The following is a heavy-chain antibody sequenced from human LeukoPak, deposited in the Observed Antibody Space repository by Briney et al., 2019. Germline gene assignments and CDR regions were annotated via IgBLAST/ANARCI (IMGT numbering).Heavy chain of an antibody. CDR2: IYYSGST. CDR1: GGSISSSSYC. CDR3: ASTCSGGSCYLRNWFDP. Sequence: SETLSLTCTVSGGSISSSSYCWGWIRQPPGKGLEWIGRIYYSGSTYYNPSLKSRVTISVDTSKNQFSLKLSSVTAADTAVYYCASTCSGGSCYLRNWFDPWGQGALVTVSS. D-gene: IGHD2-15*01. J-gene: IGHJ5*02. V-gene: IGHV4-39*07.